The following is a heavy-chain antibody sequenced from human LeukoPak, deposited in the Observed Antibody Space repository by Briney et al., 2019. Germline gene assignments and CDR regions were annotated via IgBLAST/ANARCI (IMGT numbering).Heavy chain of an antibody. Sequence: ASVKVSCKASGYTFTGYYIHWVRQAPGQGLEWMGWINPNSGGTNYAQKFQGRVTMTRDTSISTAYMELSRLRSDDTAVYYCARDRLPALRFLEGYYFDYWGQGTLVTVSS. D-gene: IGHD3-3*01. CDR1: GYTFTGYY. CDR2: INPNSGGT. CDR3: ARDRLPALRFLEGYYFDY. V-gene: IGHV1-2*02. J-gene: IGHJ4*02.